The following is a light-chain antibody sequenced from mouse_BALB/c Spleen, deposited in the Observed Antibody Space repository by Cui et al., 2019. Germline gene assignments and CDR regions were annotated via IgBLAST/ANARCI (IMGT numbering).Light chain of an antibody. CDR2: GIS. V-gene: IGKV4-90*01. Sequence: EILLTQSPAIIAASPGEKVTITCSASSSVSYMNWYQQKPGSSPKIWIYGISNLASGVTARFSGSGSGTSFSFTINSMEAEDVATDYCQQRSSYPPITFGAGTKLELK. CDR3: QQRSSYPPIT. CDR1: SSVSY. J-gene: IGKJ5*01.